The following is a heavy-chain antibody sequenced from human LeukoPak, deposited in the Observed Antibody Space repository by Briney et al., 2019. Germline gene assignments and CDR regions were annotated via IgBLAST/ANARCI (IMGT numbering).Heavy chain of an antibody. J-gene: IGHJ6*02. CDR3: ARGAYSSGWYGFRGYYGMDV. D-gene: IGHD6-19*01. CDR2: INHSGST. Sequence: SWTLSPTFAVYVWTFSGYYWSGIRQPPWKGLDGIGVINHSGSTNYTPSLKSRVTISVDTSKVQYSLKLSSVTAADTAVYYCARGAYSSGWYGFRGYYGMDVWGQGTTVTASS. V-gene: IGHV4-34*01. CDR1: VWTFSGYY.